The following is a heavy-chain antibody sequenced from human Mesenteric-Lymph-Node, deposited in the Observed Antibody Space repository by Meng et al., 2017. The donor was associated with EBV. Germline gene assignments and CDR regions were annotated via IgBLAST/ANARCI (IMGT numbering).Heavy chain of an antibody. V-gene: IGHV4-34*01. CDR1: GGSFGGYF. Sequence: QVPLQQWGAGLLPPSETLSLTCGVSGGSFGGYFWSWIRQPPGKGLEWIGEINRVGSTNYNPSLKSRLTMSVDTSKNHFSLKLTSVTAADTAVYYCVRCGAVTLVQGGPDHWGQGTLVTVSS. CDR3: VRCGAVTLVQGGPDH. J-gene: IGHJ4*02. CDR2: INRVGST. D-gene: IGHD3-10*01.